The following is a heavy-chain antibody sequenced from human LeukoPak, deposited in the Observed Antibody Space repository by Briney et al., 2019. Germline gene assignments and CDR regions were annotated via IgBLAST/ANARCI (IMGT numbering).Heavy chain of an antibody. Sequence: GGSLRLSCAASGFSFKNYAMSWVRQAPGKGLEWVSAINNGGDSTYYADSVKGRFTISRDNSRDTLYLQMNSLRAEDTAVYYCAQQLGYCSGGNCYFTYWGQGTLVTVSS. CDR1: GFSFKNYA. D-gene: IGHD2-15*01. J-gene: IGHJ1*01. CDR3: AQQLGYCSGGNCYFTY. CDR2: INNGGDST. V-gene: IGHV3-23*01.